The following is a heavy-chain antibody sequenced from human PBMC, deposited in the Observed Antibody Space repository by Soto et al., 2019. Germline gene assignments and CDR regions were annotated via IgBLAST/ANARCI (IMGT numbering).Heavy chain of an antibody. D-gene: IGHD3-10*01. Sequence: QVQLVQSGAEVKKPGASVKVSCKASGYTFTSYAMHWVRQAPGQRLEWMGWINAGNGNTKYSQKFKGRVTITRDTSASTAYMELSSLRSEDTAVYYCARAYYGSGSYLYYFDYWGQGTLVTVSS. V-gene: IGHV1-3*01. J-gene: IGHJ4*02. CDR2: INAGNGNT. CDR1: GYTFTSYA. CDR3: ARAYYGSGSYLYYFDY.